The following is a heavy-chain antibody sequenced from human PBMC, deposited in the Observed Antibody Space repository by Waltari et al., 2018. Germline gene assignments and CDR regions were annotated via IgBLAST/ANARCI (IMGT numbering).Heavy chain of an antibody. CDR2: IWYDGSNK. Sequence: QVQLVDSGGGVVQPGRSLRLSCAASGSTFSSYGMHRARQAPGKGLEWVAVIWYDGSNKYYADSVKGRFTISRDNSKNTLYLQMNSLRAEDTAVYYCARASDLYYYMDVWGKGTTVTVSS. D-gene: IGHD1-26*01. J-gene: IGHJ6*03. CDR1: GSTFSSYG. V-gene: IGHV3-33*01. CDR3: ARASDLYYYMDV.